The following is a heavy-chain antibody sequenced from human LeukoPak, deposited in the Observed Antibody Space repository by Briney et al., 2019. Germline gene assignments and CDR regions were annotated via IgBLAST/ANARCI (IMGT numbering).Heavy chain of an antibody. V-gene: IGHV3-48*02. Sequence: GGSPRLSCAASGFMFSRHNMNSVRQAPGKGLEWISYISSAGSNIYYADSVNGRFTISRDNAKNSLYLQMNSLRDEDTAVHYCARDSHSSSWYSEFDYWGQGTLVTVSS. CDR1: GFMFSRHN. J-gene: IGHJ4*02. D-gene: IGHD6-13*01. CDR2: ISSAGSNI. CDR3: ARDSHSSSWYSEFDY.